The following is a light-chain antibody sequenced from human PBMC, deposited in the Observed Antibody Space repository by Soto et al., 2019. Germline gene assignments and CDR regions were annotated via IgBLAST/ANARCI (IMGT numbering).Light chain of an antibody. J-gene: IGKJ5*01. CDR1: QSISIW. CDR2: KAS. CDR3: QQYSTYVYT. V-gene: IGKV1-5*03. Sequence: DIQMTQSPSTLSASVGDRVTITCRASQSISIWLAWYQQKPGRAPKLLIYKASNLEAGVPSRFAGSGSGTEFTLVISSLQPDDFATSYCQQYSTYVYTFGQGTRLEIK.